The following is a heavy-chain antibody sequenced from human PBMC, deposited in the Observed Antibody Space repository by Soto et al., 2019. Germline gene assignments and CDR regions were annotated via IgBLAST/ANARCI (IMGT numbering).Heavy chain of an antibody. CDR1: GFTFSSYA. V-gene: IGHV3-23*01. CDR3: AKVFVFTIREGFDY. Sequence: EVQLLESGGGLVQPGGSLRLSCAASGFTFSSYAMSWVRQAPGKGLEWVSAITGSGDSTYYADSVKGRFTVSRDNSKNTLYLQMNSLRAEDTAVYYCAKVFVFTIREGFDYWGLGTLVTFSS. CDR2: ITGSGDST. J-gene: IGHJ4*02. D-gene: IGHD3-3*01.